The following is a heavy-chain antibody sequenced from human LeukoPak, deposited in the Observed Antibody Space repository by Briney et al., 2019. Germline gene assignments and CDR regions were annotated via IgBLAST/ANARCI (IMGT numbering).Heavy chain of an antibody. V-gene: IGHV3-74*01. J-gene: IGHJ4*02. CDR3: ARDAPQLTTIPGWYFDF. D-gene: IGHD4-11*01. CDR1: GFTFSSYW. Sequence: PGGSLRLSCAASGFTFSSYWMHWVRQAPGKGLVWVSRINSDGSSTSYADSVKGRFTLSRDNAKNSLYLQMSSLRAEDTAVYYCARDAPQLTTIPGWYFDFWGQGSLVTVSS. CDR2: INSDGSST.